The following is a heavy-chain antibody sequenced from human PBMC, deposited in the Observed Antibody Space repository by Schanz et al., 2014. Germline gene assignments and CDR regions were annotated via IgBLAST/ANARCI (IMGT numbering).Heavy chain of an antibody. D-gene: IGHD6-25*01. V-gene: IGHV3-23*01. CDR3: AKVRYSSGWRGDYFDE. CDR1: GFTFSSYA. Sequence: EVQLLESGGGLVQPGGSLRLSCAASGFTFSSYAMSWVRQAPGKGLEWVSAISGSGGRTYYADAVKGRFTISRDNSKNTLYLQMNSLRAEDTAVYYCAKVRYSSGWRGDYFDEWGQGTLVTVSS. CDR2: ISGSGGRT. J-gene: IGHJ4*02.